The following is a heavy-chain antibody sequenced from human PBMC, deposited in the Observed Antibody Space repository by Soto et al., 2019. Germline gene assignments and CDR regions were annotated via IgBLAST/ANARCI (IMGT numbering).Heavy chain of an antibody. CDR1: GGSISSSSYY. Sequence: SETLSLTCTVFGGSISSSSYYWGWIRQPPGKGLEWIGSIYYSGSTYYNPSLKSRVTISVDTSKNQFSLKLSSVTAADTAVYYCAGSIFGVVIDWFDPWGQGTLVTVSS. CDR3: AGSIFGVVIDWFDP. V-gene: IGHV4-39*01. J-gene: IGHJ5*02. CDR2: IYYSGST. D-gene: IGHD3-3*01.